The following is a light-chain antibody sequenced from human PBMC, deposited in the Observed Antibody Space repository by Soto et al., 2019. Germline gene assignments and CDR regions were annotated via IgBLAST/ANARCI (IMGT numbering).Light chain of an antibody. J-gene: IGKJ5*01. CDR1: RGISTY. CDR2: SVS. CDR3: QQLNSYPQT. V-gene: IGKV1-13*02. Sequence: AIQLTQSPSSLSAAVGDTVTITCLASRGISTYLAWYQQRPGKAPKLLIYSVSSLQSGVPSRFSGSGSGPDFTLTISSLQPEDSATYYCQQLNSYPQTFGQGTRLEIK.